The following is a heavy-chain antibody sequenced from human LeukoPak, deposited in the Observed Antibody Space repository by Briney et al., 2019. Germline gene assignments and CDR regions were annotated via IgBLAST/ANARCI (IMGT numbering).Heavy chain of an antibody. D-gene: IGHD1-1*01. Sequence: PSETLSLTCTVSGGSISSYYWSWIRQPPGKGLEWIGEINHSGSTNYNPSLKSRVTISVDTSKNQFSLKLSSVTAADTAVYYCARGRYWNRGYYYYYMDVWGKGTTVTVSS. CDR2: INHSGST. CDR1: GGSISSYY. CDR3: ARGRYWNRGYYYYYMDV. J-gene: IGHJ6*03. V-gene: IGHV4-34*01.